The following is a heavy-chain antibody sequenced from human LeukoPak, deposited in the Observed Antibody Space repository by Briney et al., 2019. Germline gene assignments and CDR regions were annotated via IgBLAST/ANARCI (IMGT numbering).Heavy chain of an antibody. CDR3: VYPTEDY. V-gene: IGHV4-39*01. J-gene: IGHJ4*02. CDR2: MYYSGTT. D-gene: IGHD4-17*01. Sequence: SETLSLTCTVSGGSISSGPYYWSWIRQPPGKGLEWIGSMYYSGTTYYNPSLKSRVTISVDTSKNQFSLKLSSVTAADTAVYYCVYPTEDYWGQGTLVTVSS. CDR1: GGSISSGPYY.